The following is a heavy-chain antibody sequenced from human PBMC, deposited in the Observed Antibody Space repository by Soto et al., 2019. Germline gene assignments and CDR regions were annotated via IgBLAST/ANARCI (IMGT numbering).Heavy chain of an antibody. CDR1: GFTFSSYW. Sequence: PGGSLRLSCAASGFTFSSYWMSWVRQAPGKGLEWVANIKQDGSEKYYVDSVKGRFTISRDNAKNSLYLQMNSLRAEDTAVYYCARDVLLWFGESLGWFDPWGQGTLVTVSS. D-gene: IGHD3-10*01. V-gene: IGHV3-7*01. CDR2: IKQDGSEK. CDR3: ARDVLLWFGESLGWFDP. J-gene: IGHJ5*02.